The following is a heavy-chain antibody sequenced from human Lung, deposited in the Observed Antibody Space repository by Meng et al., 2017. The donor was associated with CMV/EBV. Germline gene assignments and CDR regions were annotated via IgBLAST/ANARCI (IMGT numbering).Heavy chain of an antibody. J-gene: IGHJ3*02. Sequence: SVKVSCKASGGTFSSYAISWVRQAPGQGLEWMGGIIPILGIANYAQKFQGRVTITADKSTSTAYMELSSLRSEDTAVYYCARARDYYGSGSHAFDIWGQGTMVTFSS. CDR2: IIPILGIA. V-gene: IGHV1-69*10. D-gene: IGHD3-10*01. CDR3: ARARDYYGSGSHAFDI. CDR1: GGTFSSYA.